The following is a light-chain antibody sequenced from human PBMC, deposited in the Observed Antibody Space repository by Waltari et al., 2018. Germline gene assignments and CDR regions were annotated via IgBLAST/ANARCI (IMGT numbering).Light chain of an antibody. CDR3: QSADSSGTHVV. CDR1: ALPKQY. V-gene: IGLV3-25*03. J-gene: IGLJ2*01. Sequence: SYELTQPPSVSVSPGQTARITCSGDALPKQYAYWYQQKPGQAPVLVIYKDSERPSGSPERFSGSRSGTTVTLNISGVQAEDEADYYCQSADSSGTHVVFGGGTKLTVL. CDR2: KDS.